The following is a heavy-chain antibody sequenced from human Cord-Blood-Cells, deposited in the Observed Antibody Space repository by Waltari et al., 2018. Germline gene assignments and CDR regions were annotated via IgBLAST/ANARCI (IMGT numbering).Heavy chain of an antibody. J-gene: IGHJ6*03. Sequence: QVQLQQWGAGLLKPSETLSLTCAVYGGSFSGYYWSRIRQPPGKGLEWIGEINHSGSTNYNPSLKSRVTISVDTSKNQFSLKLSSVTAADTAVYYCASRTGYSSSWGSYYYYMDVWGKGTTVTVSS. D-gene: IGHD6-13*01. CDR3: ASRTGYSSSWGSYYYYMDV. CDR2: INHSGST. V-gene: IGHV4-34*01. CDR1: GGSFSGYY.